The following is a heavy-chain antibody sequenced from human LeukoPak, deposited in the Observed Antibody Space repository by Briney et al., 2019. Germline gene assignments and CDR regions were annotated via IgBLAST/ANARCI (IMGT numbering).Heavy chain of an antibody. V-gene: IGHV1-8*03. D-gene: IGHD2-15*01. CDR2: MNPNSGNT. CDR3: ARNYCSGGSCYSSPMDV. Sequence: ASVKVSCKASGYTFTGYYMHWVRQAPGQGLEWMGWMNPNSGNTGYAQKFQGRVTITRNTSISTAYMELSSLRSEDTAVYYCARNYCSGGSCYSSPMDVWGKGTTVTVSS. J-gene: IGHJ6*04. CDR1: GYTFTGYY.